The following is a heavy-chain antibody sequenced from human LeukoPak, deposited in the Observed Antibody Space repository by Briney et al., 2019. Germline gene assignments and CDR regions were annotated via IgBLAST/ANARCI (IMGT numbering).Heavy chain of an antibody. CDR1: GFTYSSYW. J-gene: IGHJ4*02. CDR2: INQDGSQK. CDR3: TRSLDY. Sequence: GGSLRLSCAASGFTYSSYWMDWVRRAPGKGLEWGSNINQDGSQKYYVDSVKGRFTLSRDNAKNSLYLQMNSLRAEDTATYYCTRSLDYWGQGIQVTVSS. V-gene: IGHV3-7*01.